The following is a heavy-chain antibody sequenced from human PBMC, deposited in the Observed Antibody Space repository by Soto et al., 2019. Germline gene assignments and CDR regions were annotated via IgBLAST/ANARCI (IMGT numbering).Heavy chain of an antibody. D-gene: IGHD3-10*01. Sequence: SETLSLTCTVSGGSISSYYWSWIRQPPGKGLEWIGYIYYSGSTNYNPSLKNRVTISVDTSKNQFSLKLSSVTAADTAVYYCARDDGSGKRRMGGMDVWGQGTTVTVSS. CDR1: GGSISSYY. V-gene: IGHV4-59*01. J-gene: IGHJ6*02. CDR3: ARDDGSGKRRMGGMDV. CDR2: IYYSGST.